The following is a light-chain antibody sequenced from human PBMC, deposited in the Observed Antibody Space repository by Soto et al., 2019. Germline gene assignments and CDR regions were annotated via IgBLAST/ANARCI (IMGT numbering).Light chain of an antibody. CDR2: DAS. CDR1: HSVTRY. J-gene: IGKJ5*01. Sequence: EVVLTQSPGTLSLSPGESAPLSCRASHSVTRYVAWYQQKPGQAPRLLISDASGRATGIPDRFSGSGSETDFSLTINRLEPEEFAVYFCQQYGSSPITFGQGTRLEIK. V-gene: IGKV3-20*01. CDR3: QQYGSSPIT.